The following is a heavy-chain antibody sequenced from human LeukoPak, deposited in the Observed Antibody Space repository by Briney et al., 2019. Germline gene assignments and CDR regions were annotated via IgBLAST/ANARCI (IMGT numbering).Heavy chain of an antibody. V-gene: IGHV4-59*08. Sequence: SETLSLTCTVSGGSINNYYWSWIRQPPGKGLEWIGYIYYGGSSDYTPSLKSRVTISVDTSKNQFSLKLSSVTAADTAVYYCARGIHRMTRHAFDIWGQGTMVTVSS. CDR2: IYYGGSS. J-gene: IGHJ3*02. CDR1: GGSINNYY. D-gene: IGHD4-11*01. CDR3: ARGIHRMTRHAFDI.